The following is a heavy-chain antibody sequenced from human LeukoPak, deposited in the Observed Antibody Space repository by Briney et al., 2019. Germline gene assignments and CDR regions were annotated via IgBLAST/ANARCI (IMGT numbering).Heavy chain of an antibody. V-gene: IGHV3-49*04. CDR3: TRLARSTVTKDYFDY. D-gene: IGHD4-17*01. CDR1: GFTFGDYA. CDR2: IRSKAYGGTT. Sequence: PGGSLRLSCTASGFTFGDYAMSWVRPAPGKGLEWVGVIRSKAYGGTTEYAASVKGRFTISRDDSKSIAYLQMNSLKTEDTAVYYCTRLARSTVTKDYFDYWGQGTLVTVSS. J-gene: IGHJ4*02.